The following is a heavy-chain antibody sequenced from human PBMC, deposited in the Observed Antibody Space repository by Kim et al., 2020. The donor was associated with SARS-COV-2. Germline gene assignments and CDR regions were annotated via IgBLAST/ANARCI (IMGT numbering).Heavy chain of an antibody. CDR3: AKDGCRTSSCYNNG. CDR1: GFTFSNYA. CDR2: VTASGDRT. J-gene: IGHJ4*02. D-gene: IGHD2-2*02. Sequence: GGSLRLSCVAPGFTFSNYAMNWVRQAPGKGLEWIATVTASGDRTFHADSVKGRFTISRDNSKNSLSLHMNSLRVDDTAFYFCAKDGCRTSSCYNNGWGQGTLVAVSP. V-gene: IGHV3-23*01.